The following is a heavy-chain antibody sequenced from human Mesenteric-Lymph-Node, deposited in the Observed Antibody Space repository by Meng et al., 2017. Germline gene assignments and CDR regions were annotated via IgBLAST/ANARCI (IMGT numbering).Heavy chain of an antibody. CDR2: IYHGVNI. Sequence: QASGSGLVRSSQTLSLTCAVSGDSITSGDYSWTWIRQPPGKGLEWIGYIYHGVNIYYTPSLRSRVTISVDKSRNQFSLKLTSVSAADTAVYYCVRDTRRGGGWFDPWGQGTLVTVSS. CDR1: GDSITSGDYS. J-gene: IGHJ5*02. D-gene: IGHD3-10*01. CDR3: VRDTRRGGGWFDP. V-gene: IGHV4-30-2*01.